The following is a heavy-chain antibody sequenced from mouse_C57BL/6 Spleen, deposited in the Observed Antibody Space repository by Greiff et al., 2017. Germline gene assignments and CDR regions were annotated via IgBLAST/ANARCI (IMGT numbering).Heavy chain of an antibody. Sequence: VQLVESGPGLVAPSPSLSITCTVSGFSLTSYGVSWVRQPPGKGLEWLGVIWGDGSTNYHSALISSLSISKDNSKSQVFLKLNSLQTDDTATYYCAKRQSLYYGSSYDWDFDDWGTGTTVTVSS. D-gene: IGHD1-1*01. CDR2: IWGDGST. V-gene: IGHV2-3*01. CDR3: AKRQSLYYGSSYDWDFDD. J-gene: IGHJ1*03. CDR1: GFSLTSYG.